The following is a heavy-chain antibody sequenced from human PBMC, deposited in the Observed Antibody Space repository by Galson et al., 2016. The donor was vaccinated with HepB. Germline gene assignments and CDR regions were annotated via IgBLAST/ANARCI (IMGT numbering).Heavy chain of an antibody. D-gene: IGHD6-13*01. CDR2: YSGST. J-gene: IGHJ5*02. CDR3: ARGTPLGAAAGFRYDP. Sequence: SETLSLTCAVSGDSINNDHWGWIRQPPGKGLEWIGYSGSTHYNPSLKSRVTISLDTAKTPFSLKLSSVTAADTAVYYCARGTPLGAAAGFRYDPWGHGTLVTVSS. V-gene: IGHV4-59*01. CDR1: GDSINNDH.